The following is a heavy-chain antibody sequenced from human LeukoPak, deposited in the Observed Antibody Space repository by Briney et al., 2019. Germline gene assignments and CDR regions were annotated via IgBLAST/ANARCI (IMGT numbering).Heavy chain of an antibody. CDR1: GGSFSGYY. Sequence: SETLSLTCAVYGGSFSGYYWSWIRQPPGKGLEWIGEINHSGSTNYNPSLKSRVTISADTSKNQFSLKLSSVTAADTAVYYCARARTPYYYDTRGPYYWGQGTLVTVSS. CDR2: INHSGST. V-gene: IGHV4-34*01. D-gene: IGHD3-22*01. J-gene: IGHJ4*02. CDR3: ARARTPYYYDTRGPYY.